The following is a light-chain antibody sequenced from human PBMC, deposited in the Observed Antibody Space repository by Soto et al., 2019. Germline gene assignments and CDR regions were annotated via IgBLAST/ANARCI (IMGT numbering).Light chain of an antibody. CDR1: QSVSRH. J-gene: IGKJ2*01. CDR3: QQSYSTPRMYT. Sequence: DIQMTQSPSSLSASVGDSVTITCRASQSVSRHLNWYQQKPGEAPKLLIYAASSLQRGVPSRFSGGGSGTEVTLTINNVQPEDFATYSCQQSYSTPRMYTCGQGTKLEIK. V-gene: IGKV1-39*01. CDR2: AAS.